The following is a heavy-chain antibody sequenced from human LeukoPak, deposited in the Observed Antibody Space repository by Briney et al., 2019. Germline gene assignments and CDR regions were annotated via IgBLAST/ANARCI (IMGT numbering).Heavy chain of an antibody. Sequence: KPGGSLRLSCAASGFTFSDYTMNWVRQAPGKGLEWVSSISSSGSYIYYADSVKGRFTIPRDSAKNSLYLQMNSLRGDDTAVYFCARDQTFYGSGSLDYWGQGTLVTVSS. D-gene: IGHD3-10*01. V-gene: IGHV3-21*01. CDR2: ISSSGSYI. CDR1: GFTFSDYT. CDR3: ARDQTFYGSGSLDY. J-gene: IGHJ4*02.